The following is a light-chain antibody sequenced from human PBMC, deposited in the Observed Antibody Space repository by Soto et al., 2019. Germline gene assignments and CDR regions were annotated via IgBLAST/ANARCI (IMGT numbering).Light chain of an antibody. Sequence: DIQMTQSPSTLSASVGDRVTITCRASQSISSWLAWYQQKPGKAPKLLIYKASSLESGVPSRFSGSGSGTEFTLTISSLQPADFATYYCEQYNSYPYTSGQGTKLEIK. CDR1: QSISSW. V-gene: IGKV1-5*03. CDR2: KAS. J-gene: IGKJ2*01. CDR3: EQYNSYPYT.